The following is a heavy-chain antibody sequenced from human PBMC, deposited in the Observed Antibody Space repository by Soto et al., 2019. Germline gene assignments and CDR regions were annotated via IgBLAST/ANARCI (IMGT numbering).Heavy chain of an antibody. CDR3: ARDRGYDFWSGYLDY. CDR1: GFTFSSYW. D-gene: IGHD3-3*01. V-gene: IGHV3-7*01. J-gene: IGHJ4*01. CDR2: IKQDGSEK. Sequence: GGSLRLSCAASGFTFSSYWMSWVRQAPGKGLEWVANIKQDGSEKYYVDSVKGRFTISRDNAKNSLYLQMNSLRAEDTAVYYCARDRGYDFWSGYLDYWGHGTLVTVSS.